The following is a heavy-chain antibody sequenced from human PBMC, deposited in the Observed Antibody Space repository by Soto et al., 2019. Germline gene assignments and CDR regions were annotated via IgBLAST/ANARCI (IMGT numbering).Heavy chain of an antibody. CDR1: GGSISSYY. CDR2: IYTSGST. D-gene: IGHD3-3*01. CDR3: ARRAILPTRISGVRGYHFGMDV. Sequence: PSETLSLTCTVSGGSISSYYWSWIRQPAGKGLEWIGRIYTSGSTNYNPSLKSRVTMSVDTSKNQFSLKLSSVTATDTAVYFCARRAILPTRISGVRGYHFGMDVWGQGTTVTVSS. J-gene: IGHJ6*02. V-gene: IGHV4-4*07.